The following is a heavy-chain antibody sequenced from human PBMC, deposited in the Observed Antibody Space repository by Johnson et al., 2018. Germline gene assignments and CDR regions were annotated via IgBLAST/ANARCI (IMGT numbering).Heavy chain of an antibody. D-gene: IGHD4-17*01. CDR2: ISYDGSYQ. J-gene: IGHJ6*03. V-gene: IGHV3-30*03. Sequence: VQLVESGGGVVQPGRSLRLSCAASGFIFSNYGIHWVRQAPGKGLDWVAVISYDGSYQYYADSVKGRFTISRDNSKNTPYLQMNSLRAEDTAVYYCASGTPVTPRGPSDYMDVWGKGTTVIASS. CDR3: ASGTPVTPRGPSDYMDV. CDR1: GFIFSNYG.